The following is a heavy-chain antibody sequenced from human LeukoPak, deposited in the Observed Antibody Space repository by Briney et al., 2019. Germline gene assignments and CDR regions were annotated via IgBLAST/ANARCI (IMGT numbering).Heavy chain of an antibody. Sequence: GRSLRLSCAASGFTFSSYGMHWVRQAPGKGLEWVAFIWYDGSNKYYVDSVKGRFTISRDNSMNTLYLQMNSLRAEDTAVYYCAKDLLQTFFFDSSGYYSDAFGMWGQGTMVTVSP. D-gene: IGHD3-22*01. CDR3: AKDLLQTFFFDSSGYYSDAFGM. CDR2: IWYDGSNK. J-gene: IGHJ3*02. V-gene: IGHV3-33*06. CDR1: GFTFSSYG.